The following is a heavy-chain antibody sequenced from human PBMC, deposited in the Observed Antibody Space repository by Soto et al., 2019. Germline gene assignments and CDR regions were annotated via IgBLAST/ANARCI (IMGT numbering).Heavy chain of an antibody. CDR3: ARQLGYCSGGSCYRSVNWFDP. V-gene: IGHV4-39*01. CDR2: IYYSGST. J-gene: IGHJ5*02. Sequence: SSETLSLTCTVSGGSISSSSYYWGWIRQPPGKGLEWIGSIYYSGSTYYNPSLKSRVTISVDTSKNQFSLKLSSVTAADTAVYYCARQLGYCSGGSCYRSVNWFDPWGQGTLVTVSS. CDR1: GGSISSSSYY. D-gene: IGHD2-15*01.